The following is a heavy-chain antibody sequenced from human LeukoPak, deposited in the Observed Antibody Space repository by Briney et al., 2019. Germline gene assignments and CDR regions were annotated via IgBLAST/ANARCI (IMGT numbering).Heavy chain of an antibody. Sequence: ASVKVSCKASGYTFTGYYIHWVRQAPGHGLEWMGWISPNSGATNFAQKFQGGVTMTRDTSISTAYMELSRLTSDDTAVYYCARRVTGTTSQAFDIWDQGTMITVSP. CDR2: ISPNSGAT. J-gene: IGHJ3*02. CDR1: GYTFTGYY. V-gene: IGHV1-2*02. D-gene: IGHD1-20*01. CDR3: ARRVTGTTSQAFDI.